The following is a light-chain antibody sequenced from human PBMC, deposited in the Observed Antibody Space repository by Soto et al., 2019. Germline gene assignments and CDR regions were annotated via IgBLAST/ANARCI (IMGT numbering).Light chain of an antibody. CDR2: SAS. J-gene: IGKJ1*01. V-gene: IGKV3-20*01. Sequence: EVVLTQSPGTLSLSPGERVTLSCRASQSVASSYLAWYQQKPGRAPRLLFYSASSRATGITDRFSGSWSGTDFTRTISRLEPEDFAVYYCHHFGSLPETFGQGTNVE. CDR3: HHFGSLPET. CDR1: QSVASSY.